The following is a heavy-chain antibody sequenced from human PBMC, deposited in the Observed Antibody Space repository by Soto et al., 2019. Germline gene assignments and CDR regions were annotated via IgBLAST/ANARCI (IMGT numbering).Heavy chain of an antibody. CDR1: VDTFTTYG. CDR3: AREYCTSTSCYGVDY. J-gene: IGHJ4*02. D-gene: IGHD2-2*01. V-gene: IGHV1-18*01. Sequence: ASVKVSCKASVDTFTTYGISWVRQAPGQGLEWMGWISGYNDNTKYAQKFQGRVIMTADTSTSTAYLELRTLTSDDTAVCYCAREYCTSTSCYGVDYWGQGTLVTVSS. CDR2: ISGYNDNT.